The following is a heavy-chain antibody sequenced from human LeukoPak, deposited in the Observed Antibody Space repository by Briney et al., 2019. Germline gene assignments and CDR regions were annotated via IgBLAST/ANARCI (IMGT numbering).Heavy chain of an antibody. V-gene: IGHV3-7*01. CDR3: ARWGFGELWGFDY. CDR1: GFTFSSYW. Sequence: GGSLRLSCAASGFTFSSYWMSWVRQAPGKRLEWVANIKQDGSEKYYVDSVKGRFTISRDNAKNSLYLQMNSLRAEDTAVYYCARWGFGELWGFDYWGQGTLVTVSS. D-gene: IGHD3-10*01. J-gene: IGHJ4*02. CDR2: IKQDGSEK.